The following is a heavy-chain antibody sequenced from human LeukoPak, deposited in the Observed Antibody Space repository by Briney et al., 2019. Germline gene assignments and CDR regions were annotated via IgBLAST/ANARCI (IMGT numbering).Heavy chain of an antibody. V-gene: IGHV4-34*01. D-gene: IGHD6-13*01. CDR2: INHSGST. Sequence: SETLSLTSAVYGGSFSGYYWSWIRQPPGKGLEWIGEINHSGSTNYNPSLKSRVTISVDTSKNQFSLKLSSVTAADTAVYYCARAPYSSTYRYFDLWGRGTLVTVSS. J-gene: IGHJ2*01. CDR1: GGSFSGYY. CDR3: ARAPYSSTYRYFDL.